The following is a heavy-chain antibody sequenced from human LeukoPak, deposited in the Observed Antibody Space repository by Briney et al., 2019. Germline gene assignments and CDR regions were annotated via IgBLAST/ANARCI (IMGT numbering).Heavy chain of an antibody. V-gene: IGHV3-7*01. J-gene: IGHJ4*02. D-gene: IGHD2-2*01. CDR3: ARARYCSSTSCRYLGDY. Sequence: GGSLRLSCAASGFTFSSYWMNWVRQAPGKGLEWVAKIKEDGSEKNYVDPVKGRFTISRDNAKNSLYLQMNSLRAEDTAVYYCARARYCSSTSCRYLGDYWGQGTLVTVSS. CDR2: IKEDGSEK. CDR1: GFTFSSYW.